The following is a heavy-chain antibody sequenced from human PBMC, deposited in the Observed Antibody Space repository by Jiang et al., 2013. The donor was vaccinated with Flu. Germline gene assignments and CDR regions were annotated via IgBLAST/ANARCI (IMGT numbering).Heavy chain of an antibody. D-gene: IGHD3-22*01. CDR3: ARNGYYSHDY. Sequence: GPGLVKPSGTLSLTCAVSGESITSESWWSWVRQPPGKGLEWIGEIHHSGTTNYNPSLSSRVAISVDKSKDQFSLKLTSVTAADTAFYYCARNGYYSHDYWGQGTLVTVSS. CDR1: GESITSESW. CDR2: IHHSGTT. J-gene: IGHJ4*02. V-gene: IGHV4-4*02.